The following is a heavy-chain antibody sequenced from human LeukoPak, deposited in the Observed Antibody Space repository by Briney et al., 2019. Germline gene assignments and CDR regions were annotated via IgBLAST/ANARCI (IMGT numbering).Heavy chain of an antibody. CDR2: IIPILGIA. J-gene: IGHJ6*02. CDR3: AREGYCSGGSCYYYYYGMDV. V-gene: IGHV1-69*04. CDR1: GGTFSSYA. Sequence: SVKVSCKASGGTFSSYAISWVRQAPGQGLEWMGRIIPILGIANYAQKFQGRVTITADKSTSTAYMELSSLRSGDTAVYYCAREGYCSGGSCYYYYYGMDVWGQGTTVTVSS. D-gene: IGHD2-15*01.